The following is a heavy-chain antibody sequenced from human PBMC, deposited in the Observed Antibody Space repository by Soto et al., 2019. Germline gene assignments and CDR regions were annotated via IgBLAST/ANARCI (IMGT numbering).Heavy chain of an antibody. V-gene: IGHV1-18*01. Sequence: LVKVSCKASGYRFNSYGTSWVQQAPGQGLEWMGWISTYNGNTNYAQKLQGRVTMTTDTSTSTAYMELRSLRSDDTPVYYCSLCSSTSCFLTSTFGYWGQGSLVTVSS. CDR2: ISTYNGNT. J-gene: IGHJ4*02. D-gene: IGHD2-2*01. CDR3: SLCSSTSCFLTSTFGY. CDR1: GYRFNSYG.